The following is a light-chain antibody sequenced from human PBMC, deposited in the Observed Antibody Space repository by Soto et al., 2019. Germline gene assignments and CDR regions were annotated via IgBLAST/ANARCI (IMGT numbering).Light chain of an antibody. CDR1: QTVSSS. J-gene: IGKJ1*01. CDR2: GAS. Sequence: EILMTHSPATLSVSPLSIATLYFRASQTVSSSLAWYQQKPGQAPRLLIFGASPRATGVPARFSGSGSGTLFTLTISSLQSEDFGVYYCQQYNKWPWKFGQGTKVDIK. V-gene: IGKV3-15*01. CDR3: QQYNKWPWK.